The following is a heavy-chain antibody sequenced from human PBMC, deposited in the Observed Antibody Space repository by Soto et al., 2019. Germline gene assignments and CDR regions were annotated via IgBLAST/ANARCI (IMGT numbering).Heavy chain of an antibody. CDR3: ARTYVSGMSSDY. V-gene: IGHV1-18*01. D-gene: IGHD3-10*01. Sequence: GASVNVSCKASGYTITRYGISWVRQAPGQGLEWMGWITSYSGNTNCAQKFQGRVNMTTDTSTSTAYMELRSLRSDDTALYYCARTYVSGMSSDYWGQGTLVTVSS. J-gene: IGHJ4*02. CDR2: ITSYSGNT. CDR1: GYTITRYG.